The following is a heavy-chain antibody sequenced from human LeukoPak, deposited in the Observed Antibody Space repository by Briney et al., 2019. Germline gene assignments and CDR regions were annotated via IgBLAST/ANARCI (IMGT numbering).Heavy chain of an antibody. CDR1: GLTVSDYY. V-gene: IGHV3-11*01. CDR2: NSGSGSTV. J-gene: IGHJ5*01. CDR3: ARDRGNSDPGDWFDS. D-gene: IGHD4-23*01. Sequence: GRCLRLSRAASGLTVSDYYVRSIRQPPGKGLEWGLFNSGSGSTVYYAASVRGRFTISRDNAKNSLFLQMNSLRAEDTAVYYCARDRGNSDPGDWFDSWGQGTLVTVSS.